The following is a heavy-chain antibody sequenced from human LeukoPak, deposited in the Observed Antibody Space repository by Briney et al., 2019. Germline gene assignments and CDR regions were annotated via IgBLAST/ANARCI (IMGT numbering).Heavy chain of an antibody. J-gene: IGHJ4*02. CDR3: ARDKYGDYVIDY. D-gene: IGHD4-17*01. V-gene: IGHV3-30*03. CDR1: GFIFGSHV. CDR2: ISYDGNNK. Sequence: PGGSLRLSCAASGFIFGSHVMHWVRQAPGKGLEWVAVISYDGNNKYYADSVKGRFTISRDNAKNSLYLQMNSLRAEDTAVYYCARDKYGDYVIDYWGQGTLVTVSS.